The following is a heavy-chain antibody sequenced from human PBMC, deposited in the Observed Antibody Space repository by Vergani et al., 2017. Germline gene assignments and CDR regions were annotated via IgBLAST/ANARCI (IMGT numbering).Heavy chain of an antibody. V-gene: IGHV4-39*01. Sequence: QLQLQESGPGLVKPSETLSLTCTVSGDSISSSSYYWGWIRQPPGKGLEWIGSIYYSGSTYYNPSLKSRVTMSVDTSKNQFSLKLTSGTAADTAVYYCARLSLRGWFDPWGQGTLVTVSS. J-gene: IGHJ5*02. CDR3: ARLSLRGWFDP. D-gene: IGHD3-3*02. CDR2: IYYSGST. CDR1: GDSISSSSYY.